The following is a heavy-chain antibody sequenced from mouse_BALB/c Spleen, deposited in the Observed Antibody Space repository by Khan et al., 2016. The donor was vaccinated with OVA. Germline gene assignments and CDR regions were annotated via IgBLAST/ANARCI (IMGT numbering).Heavy chain of an antibody. CDR1: GYSFTGYF. V-gene: IGHV1-20*02. D-gene: IGHD1-1*01. Sequence: EVELVESGPELVKPGASVKISCKASGYSFTGYFMNWVMQSHGKSLEWIGCINPHTGETPYNQKFKGKATLTVDESSSTAYLELRSLASEDSAVYYCARTYGSDFDYWGQGTTLTVSS. J-gene: IGHJ2*01. CDR3: ARTYGSDFDY. CDR2: INPHTGET.